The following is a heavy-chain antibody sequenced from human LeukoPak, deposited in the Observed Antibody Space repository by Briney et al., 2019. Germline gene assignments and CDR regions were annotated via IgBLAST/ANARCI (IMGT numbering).Heavy chain of an antibody. Sequence: SETLPQTFTCSGGSIRGFQWSWLRQPPGKGLEWIAYVYNSVTTNYNPSLKSRLTISADTSKNQFSLGLTSVTATDTAVYYCARHVRSTTSGVESYPIDFWGQGTTVTVSS. V-gene: IGHV4-59*08. D-gene: IGHD2/OR15-2a*01. CDR2: VYNSVTT. CDR1: GGSIRGFQ. J-gene: IGHJ6*02. CDR3: ARHVRSTTSGVESYPIDF.